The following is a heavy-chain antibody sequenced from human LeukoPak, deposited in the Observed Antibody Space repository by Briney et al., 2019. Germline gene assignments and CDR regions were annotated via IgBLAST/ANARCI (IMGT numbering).Heavy chain of an antibody. V-gene: IGHV3-48*03. CDR3: ARIFREYCSSTSCYWPNYYYYGMDV. CDR1: GFTFSSYE. CDR2: ISSSGSTI. D-gene: IGHD2-2*01. Sequence: GGSLRLSCAASGFTFSSYEMNWVRQAPGKGLEWVSYISSSGSTIYYADSVKGRFTISRDNAKNLLYLQMNSLRAEDTAVYYCARIFREYCSSTSCYWPNYYYYGMDVWGKGTTVTVSS. J-gene: IGHJ6*04.